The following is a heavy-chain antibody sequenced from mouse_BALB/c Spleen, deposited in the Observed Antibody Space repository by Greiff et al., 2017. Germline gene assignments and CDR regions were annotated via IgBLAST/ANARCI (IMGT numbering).Heavy chain of an antibody. Sequence: EVQLQESGPSLVKPSQTLSLTCSVTGDSITSGYWNWIRKFPGNKLEYMGYISYSGSTYYNPSLKSRISITRDTSKNQYYLQLNSVTTEDTATYYCARGIYDGYYFAYWGQGTLVTVSA. J-gene: IGHJ3*01. V-gene: IGHV3-8*02. CDR2: ISYSGST. CDR1: GDSITSGY. D-gene: IGHD2-3*01. CDR3: ARGIYDGYYFAY.